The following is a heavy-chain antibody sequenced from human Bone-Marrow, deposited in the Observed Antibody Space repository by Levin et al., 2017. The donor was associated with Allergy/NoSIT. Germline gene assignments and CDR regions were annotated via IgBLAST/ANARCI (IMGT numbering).Heavy chain of an antibody. D-gene: IGHD5-18*01. Sequence: GGSLRLSCAASGFTFGNFAMNWVRLPPGKGLERVSGIVATGDNIYQAESVRGRFFISRDNSKNTLYLEMNSLRVEDTAIYYCARGLNSDGSVNGYFDLWGRGTLVTVSS. J-gene: IGHJ2*01. V-gene: IGHV3-23*01. CDR1: GFTFGNFA. CDR3: ARGLNSDGSVNGYFDL. CDR2: IVATGDNI.